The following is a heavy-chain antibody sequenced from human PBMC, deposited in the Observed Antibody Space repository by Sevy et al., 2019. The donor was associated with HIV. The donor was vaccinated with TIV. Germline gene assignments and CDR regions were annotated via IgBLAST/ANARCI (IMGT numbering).Heavy chain of an antibody. J-gene: IGHJ4*02. CDR1: GFSVSSYY. Sequence: GGSLRLSCAASGFSVSSYYMGWVRQAPGKGLEWVSTKESGGQTYYADSVRGRFTIARDESANNLFLQLNNLRAEDTGVYYCARMTGPWSIDSWGQGTLVTVSS. V-gene: IGHV3-53*01. CDR3: ARMTGPWSIDS. CDR2: KESGGQT.